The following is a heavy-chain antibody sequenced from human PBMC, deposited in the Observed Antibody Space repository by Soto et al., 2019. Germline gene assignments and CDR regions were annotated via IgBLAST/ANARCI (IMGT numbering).Heavy chain of an antibody. CDR3: AREPPETPPDY. J-gene: IGHJ4*02. CDR2: IHASGNT. CDR1: GGSLNNFY. V-gene: IGHV4-4*07. Sequence: PSETLSLTCSVSGGSLNNFYWNWIRQTAGKGLEWIGRIHASGNTNYNPSLKSRATLPVDTSKNQFSLKVRSVTAADTAVYYCAREPPETPPDYWGQGTLVTVSS.